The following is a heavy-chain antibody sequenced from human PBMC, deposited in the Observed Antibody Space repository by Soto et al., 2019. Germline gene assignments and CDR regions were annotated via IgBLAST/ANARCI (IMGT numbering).Heavy chain of an antibody. D-gene: IGHD2-15*01. J-gene: IGHJ6*02. CDR1: GYTFTGYY. V-gene: IGHV1-2*02. Sequence: ASVKVSCKASGYTFTGYYMHWVRQAPGQGLEWMGWINPNSGGTNYAQKFQGRVTMTRDTSISTAYMELSRLRSDDTAVYYCARDYCSGGSCYSRYYYYGMDVWGQGTTVTVSS. CDR2: INPNSGGT. CDR3: ARDYCSGGSCYSRYYYYGMDV.